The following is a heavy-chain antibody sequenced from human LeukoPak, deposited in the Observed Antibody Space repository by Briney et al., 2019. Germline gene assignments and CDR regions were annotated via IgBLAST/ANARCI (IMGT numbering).Heavy chain of an antibody. CDR1: GGSISSGSYY. CDR2: IYYSGST. Sequence: SETLSLTCTVSGGSISSGSYYWGWIRQPPGKGLEWIGSIYYSGSTYYNPSLKSRVTISVDTSKNQFSLKLSSVTAADTAVYYCARLPGPANDYGEYVFDYWGQGTLVTVSS. CDR3: ARLPGPANDYGEYVFDY. V-gene: IGHV4-39*01. J-gene: IGHJ4*02. D-gene: IGHD4-17*01.